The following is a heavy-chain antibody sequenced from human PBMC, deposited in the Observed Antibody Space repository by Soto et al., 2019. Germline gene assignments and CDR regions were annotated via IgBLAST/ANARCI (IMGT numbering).Heavy chain of an antibody. CDR3: ARDSASNSSGYYYHFDY. J-gene: IGHJ4*02. D-gene: IGHD3-22*01. CDR2: IYYSGST. CDR1: GGSISSGGYY. V-gene: IGHV4-31*03. Sequence: SETLSLTCTVSGGSISSGGYYWSWIRQHPGKGLEWIGYIYYSGSTYDNPSLKSRVTISVDTSKNQFSLKLSSVTAADTAVYYCARDSASNSSGYYYHFDYWGQGTLVTVSS.